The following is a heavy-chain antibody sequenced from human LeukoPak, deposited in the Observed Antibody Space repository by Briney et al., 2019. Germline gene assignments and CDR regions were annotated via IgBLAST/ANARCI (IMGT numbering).Heavy chain of an antibody. CDR2: IFYSGST. D-gene: IGHD3-22*01. CDR1: GGSISSYY. Sequence: SETLSLTCTVSGGSISSYYWSWIRQPPGKGLEWIGYIFYSGSTNYNPSLKSRVTISVDTSKNQFSLKLSSVTAADTAVYYCERERGYDSSGYYYDYWGQGTLVTVSS. V-gene: IGHV4-59*01. J-gene: IGHJ4*02. CDR3: ERERGYDSSGYYYDY.